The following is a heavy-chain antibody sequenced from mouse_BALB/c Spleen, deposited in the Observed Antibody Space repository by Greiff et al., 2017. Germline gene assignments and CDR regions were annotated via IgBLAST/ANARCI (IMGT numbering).Heavy chain of an antibody. J-gene: IGHJ2*01. D-gene: IGHD2-14*01. CDR2: ISYSGST. V-gene: IGHV3-2*02. CDR1: GYSITSDYA. Sequence: DVQLQESGPGLVKPSQSLSLTCTVTGYSITSDYAWNWIRQFPGNKLEWMGYISYSGSTSYNPSLKSRISITRDTSKNQFFLQLNSVTTEDTATYYCAREGYRYDEDYFDYWGQGTTLTVSS. CDR3: AREGYRYDEDYFDY.